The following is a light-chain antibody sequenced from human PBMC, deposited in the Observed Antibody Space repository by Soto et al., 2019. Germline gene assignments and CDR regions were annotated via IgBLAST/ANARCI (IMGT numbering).Light chain of an antibody. CDR3: SSYTSSITLM. V-gene: IGLV2-14*01. CDR1: SSDVGDYNY. J-gene: IGLJ7*01. CDR2: EVI. Sequence: QSVLTQPASVSGSPGQSITISCTGTSSDVGDYNYVSWYQQHPGKAPKLLIYEVIKRPSGVSSRFSGSKSGNTASLTISGLQAEDEADYYCSSYTSSITLMFGGGTQLTVL.